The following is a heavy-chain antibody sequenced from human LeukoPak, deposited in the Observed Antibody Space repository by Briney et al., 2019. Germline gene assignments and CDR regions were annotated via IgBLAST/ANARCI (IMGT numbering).Heavy chain of an antibody. Sequence: TSETLSLTCTVSGASISSTTYYWGWIRQPPRKGLEWIASIYYSGSTYYNPSLKSRVTISVDTSKNQFSLKLSSVTAADTAVYYCARHKYSSGWPPEGAFDIWGQGTMVTVSS. V-gene: IGHV4-39*01. CDR3: ARHKYSSGWPPEGAFDI. J-gene: IGHJ3*02. CDR1: GASISSTTYY. CDR2: IYYSGST. D-gene: IGHD6-19*01.